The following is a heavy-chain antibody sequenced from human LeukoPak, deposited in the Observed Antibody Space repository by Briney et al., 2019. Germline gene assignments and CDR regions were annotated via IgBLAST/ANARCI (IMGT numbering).Heavy chain of an antibody. CDR3: ARDLKMKYCDF. CDR2: MPYDGSDK. J-gene: IGHJ4*02. V-gene: IGHV3-30*03. CDR1: GFTFSSYW. D-gene: IGHD5-24*01. Sequence: GGSLRLSCAASGFTFSSYWMNWARQAPGKGLEWVALMPYDGSDKYYADSVKGRFTISRDNSKNTLYLQMNSLRVEDTAIYYCARDLKMKYCDFWGQGTLVTVSS.